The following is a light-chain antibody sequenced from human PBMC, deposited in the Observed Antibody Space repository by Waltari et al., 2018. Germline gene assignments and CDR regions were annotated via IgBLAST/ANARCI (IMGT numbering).Light chain of an antibody. Sequence: DIQMTQSPSPLSASVGDRVTITCRASQSISNWLAWYQQKPGKAPKLLIYKASNLESGVPSRFSGSGSGTEFILTINSLQPDDFATYYCQQYNSYSITFGQGTRLEIK. V-gene: IGKV1-5*03. CDR2: KAS. CDR3: QQYNSYSIT. CDR1: QSISNW. J-gene: IGKJ5*01.